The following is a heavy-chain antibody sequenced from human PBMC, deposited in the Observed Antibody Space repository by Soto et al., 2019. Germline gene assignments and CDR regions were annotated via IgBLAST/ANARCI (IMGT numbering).Heavy chain of an antibody. CDR1: GCSTNSSSYY. CDR2: IYYSGST. CDR3: ARHLYYYGSVSYHAYGTIGA. V-gene: IGHV4-39*01. J-gene: IGHJ4*02. D-gene: IGHD3-10*01. Sequence: PSEPRALTATVSGCSTNSSSYYWGWIRQPPGKGLEWIGSIYYSGSTYYNPSLKSRVTISADTSKNQFSLKLSSVTVADTAVYYCARHLYYYGSVSYHAYGTIGAWVPGTLVTVS.